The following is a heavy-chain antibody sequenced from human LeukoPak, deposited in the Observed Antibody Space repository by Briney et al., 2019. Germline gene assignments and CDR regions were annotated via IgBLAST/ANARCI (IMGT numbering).Heavy chain of an antibody. CDR1: GASVSSFY. J-gene: IGHJ6*02. Sequence: SETLSLTCTVSGASVSSFYWSWIRQPPGKGLEWIGYISYSGSANYNPSLKTRVTISVDTSKNQFSLNLSSVTAADTAVYYCARVLLVDYYYGMDVWGQGTTVTVSS. V-gene: IGHV4-59*02. CDR3: ARVLLVDYYYGMDV. D-gene: IGHD6-13*01. CDR2: ISYSGSA.